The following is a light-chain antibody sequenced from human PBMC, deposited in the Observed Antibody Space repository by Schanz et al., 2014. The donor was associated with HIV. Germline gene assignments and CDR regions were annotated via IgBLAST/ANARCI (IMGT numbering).Light chain of an antibody. CDR2: LAS. CDR3: QQYKTEPLT. V-gene: IGKV1-5*03. CDR1: QTIGRL. Sequence: IQMTQSPSTVSTSVGDRVTITCRASQTIGRLLAWYQQKPGRAPKLLIYLASILETGVPSRFSGSGSGTELTLTISSLQADESATYYCQQYKTEPLTVDQGP. J-gene: IGKJ1*01.